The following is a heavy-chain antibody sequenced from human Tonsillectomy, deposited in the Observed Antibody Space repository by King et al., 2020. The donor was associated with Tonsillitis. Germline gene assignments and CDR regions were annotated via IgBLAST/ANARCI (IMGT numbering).Heavy chain of an antibody. Sequence: VQLVESGGGLVKPGGSLRLSCAASGFTFSNAWMSWVRQAPGKGLEWVGRIKSKTDGGTTDYAAPVKGRFTISRDDSKNTLYLQMNSLTTEDTAVYYCTTRWPRTGPPSDYWGQGTLVTVSS. CDR3: TTRWPRTGPPSDY. D-gene: IGHD3/OR15-3a*01. CDR2: IKSKTDGGTT. J-gene: IGHJ4*02. V-gene: IGHV3-15*01. CDR1: GFTFSNAW.